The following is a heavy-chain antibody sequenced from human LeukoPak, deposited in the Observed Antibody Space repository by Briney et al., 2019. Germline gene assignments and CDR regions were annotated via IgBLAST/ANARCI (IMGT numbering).Heavy chain of an antibody. CDR1: GYSFTGYW. CDR2: IYPDDSDT. J-gene: IGHJ6*04. CDR3: ARSTGSRNYYYYYGMDV. Sequence: GESLKISCKGSGYSFTGYWIGWVRQMPGKGLESMGIIYPDDSDTRYSPSFQGQVTISADKSISTAYLQWSSLKASDTAMYYCARSTGSRNYYYYYGMDVWGKGTTVTVSS. V-gene: IGHV5-51*01. D-gene: IGHD3-9*01.